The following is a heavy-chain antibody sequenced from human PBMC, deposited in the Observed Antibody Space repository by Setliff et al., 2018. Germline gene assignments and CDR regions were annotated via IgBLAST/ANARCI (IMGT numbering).Heavy chain of an antibody. CDR1: GGSISSGGYY. V-gene: IGHV4-31*03. CDR3: ARATEKFGLYSSSSNSFDI. Sequence: SETLSLTCTVSGGSISSGGYYWSWIRQHPGKGLEWIGYIYYSGSTYYNPSLKSRVTISVDTSKNQFSLKLSSVTAADTAVYYCARATEKFGLYSSSSNSFDIWGQGTMVTVSS. D-gene: IGHD6-6*01. CDR2: IYYSGST. J-gene: IGHJ3*02.